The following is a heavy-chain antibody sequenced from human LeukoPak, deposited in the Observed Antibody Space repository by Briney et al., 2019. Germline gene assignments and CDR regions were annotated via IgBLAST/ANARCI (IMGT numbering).Heavy chain of an antibody. Sequence: GGSLRLSCAASGFTFSDYSMKWVRQAPGKGLEWVSFISGSSSYINYADSVKGRFTSSRDNAKNSLYLQMNSLGAEDTAVYYCARAREYCSGRTCYHYYGMDVWGQGTTVTVSS. CDR2: ISGSSSYI. CDR3: ARAREYCSGRTCYHYYGMDV. CDR1: GFTFSDYS. J-gene: IGHJ6*02. D-gene: IGHD2-15*01. V-gene: IGHV3-21*01.